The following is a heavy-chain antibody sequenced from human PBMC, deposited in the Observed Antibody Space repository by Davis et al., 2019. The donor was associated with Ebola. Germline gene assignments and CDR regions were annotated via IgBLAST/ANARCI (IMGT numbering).Heavy chain of an antibody. V-gene: IGHV3-48*01. D-gene: IGHD1-26*01. Sequence: GESLKISCSASGFTFSSYAMHWVRQAPGKGLEWVSYISSSSSTIYYADSVKGRFTISRDNSKNTLYLQMNSLRAEDTAVYYCAKKEGEWELQYYFDYWGQGTLVTVSS. J-gene: IGHJ4*02. CDR3: AKKEGEWELQYYFDY. CDR2: ISSSSSTI. CDR1: GFTFSSYA.